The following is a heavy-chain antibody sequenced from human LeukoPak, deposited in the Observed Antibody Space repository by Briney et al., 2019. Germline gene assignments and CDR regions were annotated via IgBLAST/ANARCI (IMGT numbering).Heavy chain of an antibody. CDR3: ARGLRGYSYGYAPGELSYYMDV. V-gene: IGHV4-61*02. J-gene: IGHJ6*03. Sequence: SETLSLTCTVSGASISSGSYYWTWLRQPAGKGLEWIGRMHSSGRTSYSPSLKSRVTISVDTSKNQFSLKLSSVTAADTAVYYCARGLRGYSYGYAPGELSYYMDVWGKGTTVTISS. CDR2: MHSSGRT. CDR1: GASISSGSYY. D-gene: IGHD5-18*01.